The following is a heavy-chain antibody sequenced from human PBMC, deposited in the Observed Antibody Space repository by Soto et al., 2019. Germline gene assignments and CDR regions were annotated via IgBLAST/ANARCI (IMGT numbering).Heavy chain of an antibody. CDR1: GGSISSSSYY. Sequence: QLQLQESGPGLVKPSETLSLTCTVSGGSISSSSYYWGWIRQPPGKGLEWIGSIYYSGSTYYNPSLKSRVTISVDTSKNQFSLKLSSVTAADTAVYYCARHEVAAPDYDYVWGSYRYGLDYWGQGTLVTVSS. CDR2: IYYSGST. V-gene: IGHV4-39*01. J-gene: IGHJ4*02. CDR3: ARHEVAAPDYDYVWGSYRYGLDY. D-gene: IGHD3-16*02.